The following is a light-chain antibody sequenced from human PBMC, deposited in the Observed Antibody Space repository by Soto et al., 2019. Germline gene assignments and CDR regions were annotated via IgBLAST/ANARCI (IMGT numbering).Light chain of an antibody. J-gene: IGLJ1*01. Sequence: QSVLTQPASVSGSPGQSITISCTGVSNDAGGYYLVSWYQQHPGQAPKLIIYEDTKRPSGDSSRFSGSTSANTPSLTISGLQAADEADYYCCSYAGHSTYVFAGGTKVTVL. CDR1: SNDAGGYYL. CDR2: EDT. V-gene: IGLV2-23*01. CDR3: CSYAGHSTYV.